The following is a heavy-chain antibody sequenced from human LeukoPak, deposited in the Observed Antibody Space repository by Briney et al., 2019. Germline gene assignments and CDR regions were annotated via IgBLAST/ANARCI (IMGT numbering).Heavy chain of an antibody. J-gene: IGHJ5*02. Sequence: GESLKISCKGSGYSFTSYYMHWVRQAPGQGLEWMGIINPSGGSTNYAQKFQGRVTMTRDTSTSTVYMELSSLRSEDTAVYYCARGVLWFGELLPRNWFDPWGQGTLVTVSS. D-gene: IGHD3-10*01. CDR2: INPSGGST. CDR3: ARGVLWFGELLPRNWFDP. CDR1: GYSFTSYY. V-gene: IGHV1-46*01.